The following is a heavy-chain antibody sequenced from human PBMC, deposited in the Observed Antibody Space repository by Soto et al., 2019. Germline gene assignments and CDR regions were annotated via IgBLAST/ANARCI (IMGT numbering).Heavy chain of an antibody. V-gene: IGHV4-30-2*01. CDR2: IYHSGST. CDR3: ARGGADAEEYFDY. D-gene: IGHD2-15*01. J-gene: IGHJ4*02. Sequence: TLSLTCSVSDGPLSSGGCSLSWNRQPPGKGLEWIGYIYHSGSTYHNPSLKSRVTISVDRSKNQFSLKLSSVTAADTAVYYCARGGADAEEYFDYFGQGKLVTVSA. CDR1: DGPLSSGGCS.